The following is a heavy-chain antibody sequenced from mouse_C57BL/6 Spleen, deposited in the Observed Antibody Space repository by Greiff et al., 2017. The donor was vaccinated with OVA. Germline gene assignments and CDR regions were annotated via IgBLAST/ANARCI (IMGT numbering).Heavy chain of an antibody. D-gene: IGHD2-1*01. V-gene: IGHV5-4*03. Sequence: EVKLMESGGGLVKPGGSLKLSCAASGFTFSSYAMSWVRQTPEKRLEWVATISDGGSYTYYPDNVKGRFTISRDNAKNNLYLQMSHLKSEDTAMYYCARAYGNYVAYWGQGTLVTVSA. J-gene: IGHJ3*01. CDR2: ISDGGSYT. CDR1: GFTFSSYA. CDR3: ARAYGNYVAY.